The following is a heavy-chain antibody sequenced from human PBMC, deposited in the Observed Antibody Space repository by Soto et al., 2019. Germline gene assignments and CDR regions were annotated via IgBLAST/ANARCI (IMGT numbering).Heavy chain of an antibody. CDR2: MYANGGKT. J-gene: IGHJ6*03. D-gene: IGHD2-2*01. CDR3: ARGHWDIVVVPAATRRYYYYYMDV. CDR1: GFTFTSAD. Sequence: GASVKVSCKASGFTFTSADMHWVRQARGQRLEWIGWMYANGGKTDYAQKFQGRVTMTRNTSISTAYMELSSLRSEDTAVYYCARGHWDIVVVPAATRRYYYYYMDVWGKGTTVTVSS. V-gene: IGHV1-8*01.